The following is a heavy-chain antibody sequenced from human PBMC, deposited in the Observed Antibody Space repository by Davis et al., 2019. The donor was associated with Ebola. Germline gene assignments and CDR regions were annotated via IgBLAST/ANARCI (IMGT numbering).Heavy chain of an antibody. J-gene: IGHJ6*04. V-gene: IGHV3-74*01. D-gene: IGHD2-2*01. CDR1: GFTFSSYW. Sequence: GESLKISCAASGFTFSSYWTHWVRHAPGKGLVSVSRINSDGSSTSYADSVKGRFTISRDNAKNTLYLQMNSLRAEDTAVYYCARDHCSSTSCRPYYYYGMDVWGKGTTVTVSS. CDR3: ARDHCSSTSCRPYYYYGMDV. CDR2: INSDGSST.